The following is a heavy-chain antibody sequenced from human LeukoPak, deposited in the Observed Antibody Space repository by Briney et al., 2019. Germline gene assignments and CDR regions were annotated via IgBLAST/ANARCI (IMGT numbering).Heavy chain of an antibody. D-gene: IGHD5-18*01. Sequence: GGSLRLSCAASGFTFDDYAMHWVRQAPGKGLEWVSGISWNSGSIGYADSVKGRFTISRDNAKNSLYLQMNSLRAEDTALYYCAKAPVDTATLGAFDIWGQGTMVTVSS. CDR2: ISWNSGSI. CDR3: AKAPVDTATLGAFDI. J-gene: IGHJ3*02. V-gene: IGHV3-9*01. CDR1: GFTFDDYA.